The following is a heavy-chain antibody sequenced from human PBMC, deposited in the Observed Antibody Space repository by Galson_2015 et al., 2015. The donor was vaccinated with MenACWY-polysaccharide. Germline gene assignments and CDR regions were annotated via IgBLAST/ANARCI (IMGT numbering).Heavy chain of an antibody. Sequence: IKSKTDGGTTDYATPVKGRFTISRDDSKNTVYLQINSLKTEDTAVYYCATDRMRDYDDYWGQGTLVTVSS. V-gene: IGHV3-15*01. CDR2: IKSKTDGGTT. CDR3: ATDRMRDYDDY. D-gene: IGHD4-17*01. J-gene: IGHJ4*02.